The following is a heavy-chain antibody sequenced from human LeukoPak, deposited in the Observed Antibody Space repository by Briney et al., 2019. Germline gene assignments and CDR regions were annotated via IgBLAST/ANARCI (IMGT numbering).Heavy chain of an antibody. CDR1: GYSFTTHW. V-gene: IGHV5-51*01. CDR3: ARHCSSGWSDPTYYYCGMDV. J-gene: IGHJ6*02. D-gene: IGHD6-19*01. Sequence: GESLKISCKGSGYSFTTHWIGWVRQMPGKGLEWMGIIYPGDSDTRYSPSFRGQVTISADKSISTAYLQWSSLKASDTAIYYCARHCSSGWSDPTYYYCGMDVWGQGTTVTVSS. CDR2: IYPGDSDT.